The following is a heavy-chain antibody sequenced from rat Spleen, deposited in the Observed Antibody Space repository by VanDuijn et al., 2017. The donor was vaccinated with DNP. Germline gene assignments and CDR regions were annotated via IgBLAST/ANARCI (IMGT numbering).Heavy chain of an antibody. D-gene: IGHD1-10*01. CDR1: GFTFSNYD. CDR2: ISPSGGSS. V-gene: IGHV5S23*01. Sequence: EVQLVESGGGLVQPGRSLKLSCAASGFTFSNYDMAWVRQAPTKGLEWVASISPSGGSSYYRDSVKGRFTVSRDNAKSSLYLQMDSLRSEDTATYYCARLDYNNYDAMDAWGQGTSVTVSS. CDR3: ARLDYNNYDAMDA. J-gene: IGHJ4*01.